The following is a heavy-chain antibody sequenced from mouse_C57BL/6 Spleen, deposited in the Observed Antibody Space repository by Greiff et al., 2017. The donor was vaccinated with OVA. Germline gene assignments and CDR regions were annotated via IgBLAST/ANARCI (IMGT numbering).Heavy chain of an antibody. Sequence: EVQVVESGGGLVKPGGSLKLSCAASGFPFSSYAMSWVRQTPEKRLEWVATISDGGSYTYYPDNVKGRFTISRDNAKNNLYLQMSHLKSEDTAMYYCARVIDGYSYYFDYWGQGTTLTVSS. J-gene: IGHJ2*01. CDR2: ISDGGSYT. CDR1: GFPFSSYA. V-gene: IGHV5-4*01. CDR3: ARVIDGYSYYFDY. D-gene: IGHD2-3*01.